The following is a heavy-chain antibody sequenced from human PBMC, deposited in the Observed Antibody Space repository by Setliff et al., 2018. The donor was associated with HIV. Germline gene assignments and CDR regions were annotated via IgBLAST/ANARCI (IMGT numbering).Heavy chain of an antibody. D-gene: IGHD3-10*01. CDR3: AKKGRYYYGSGVTTDYFDD. V-gene: IGHV4-34*01. CDR2: INHRGST. J-gene: IGHJ4*02. CDR1: GGSFSGYY. Sequence: ASETLSLTCAVYGGSFSGYYWNWIRQPPGKGLEWIGEINHRGSTNYNSSLKSRVTIGVDTSKNQFSLKVKSVTAADTATYYCAKKGRYYYGSGVTTDYFDDWGQGTPVTVSS.